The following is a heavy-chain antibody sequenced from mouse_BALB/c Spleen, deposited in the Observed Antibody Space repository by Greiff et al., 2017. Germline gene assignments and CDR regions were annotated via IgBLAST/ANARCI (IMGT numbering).Heavy chain of an antibody. CDR3: AAYDGYAWFAY. CDR2: ISYSGST. Sequence: EVKVEESGPGLVKPSQSLSLTCTVTGYSITSDYAWNWIRQFPGNKLEWMGYISYSGSTSYNPSLKSRISITRDTSKNQFFLQLNSVTTEDTATYYCAAYDGYAWFAYWGQGTLVTVSA. D-gene: IGHD2-3*01. J-gene: IGHJ3*01. V-gene: IGHV3-2*02. CDR1: GYSITSDYA.